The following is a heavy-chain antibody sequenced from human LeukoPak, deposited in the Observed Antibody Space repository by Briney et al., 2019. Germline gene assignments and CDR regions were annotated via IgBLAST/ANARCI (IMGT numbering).Heavy chain of an antibody. V-gene: IGHV3-15*01. J-gene: IGHJ4*02. CDR3: TTEWNHAFDW. CDR1: GLTFNDAW. D-gene: IGHD1-14*01. Sequence: GGSLRLSCAASGLTFNDAWLTWVRQAPGKGLEWVGRIKSKTAGGTTDDAAPVKGRITISRDDSRNTLYLQMNSLKTEDTAVYYCTTEWNHAFDWWGQGALVTVSS. CDR2: IKSKTAGGTT.